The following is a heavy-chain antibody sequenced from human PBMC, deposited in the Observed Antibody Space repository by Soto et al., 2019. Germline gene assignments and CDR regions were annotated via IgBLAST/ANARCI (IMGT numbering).Heavy chain of an antibody. J-gene: IGHJ4*02. CDR3: ARATGTLRSRNCDY. Sequence: PSETLSPPWSVSGGSLSTVCPYWTWNRQPPGKGLEWIGSIYHTGSTYYSKSLRSRLTMSVDTSKSQFSLRLSSVTAADTAVYYCARATGTLRSRNCDYWGQGSLVTVSS. CDR2: IYHTGST. CDR1: GGSLSTVCPY. V-gene: IGHV4-31*02. D-gene: IGHD1-1*01.